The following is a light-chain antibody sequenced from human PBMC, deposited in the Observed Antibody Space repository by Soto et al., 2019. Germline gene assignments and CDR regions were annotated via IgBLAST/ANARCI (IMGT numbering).Light chain of an antibody. V-gene: IGLV4-60*03. CDR2: LESSGSQ. J-gene: IGLJ3*02. CDR1: SGHRSYI. CDR3: ETWNSNTRV. Sequence: QSVLTQSSSASASLGSSVNLTCTLSSGHRSYIIAWHQQQPGKAPRFLMGLESSGSQNKGSGVPDRFSGSSSGAARYLTISNLQSEDEADYYCETWNSNTRVFGGGTKLTVL.